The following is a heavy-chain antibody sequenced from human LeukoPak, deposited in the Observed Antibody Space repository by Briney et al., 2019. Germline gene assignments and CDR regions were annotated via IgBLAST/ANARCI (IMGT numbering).Heavy chain of an antibody. CDR1: GFTFSSFA. V-gene: IGHV3-23*01. Sequence: GGSLRLSCAGSGFTFSSFAVSWVRQAPGRGLEWVSSITGSGFMTYYADSVKGRFTTSRETSKKTLFLQMNSLRVEDTAIYYCAMGDGTTEGFESWGQGTLVTVSS. CDR3: AMGDGTTEGFES. CDR2: ITGSGFMT. J-gene: IGHJ4*02. D-gene: IGHD1-1*01.